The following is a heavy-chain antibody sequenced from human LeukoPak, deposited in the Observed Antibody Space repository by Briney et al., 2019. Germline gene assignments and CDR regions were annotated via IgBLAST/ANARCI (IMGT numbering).Heavy chain of an antibody. CDR1: GGSFSGYD. D-gene: IGHD1-1*01. CDR3: ARGLGWKVTPMGLFYMDV. J-gene: IGHJ6*03. Sequence: SETLSLTRAVDGGSFSGYDWTWVRQSPGKGLEWIGQINYGGDTNYNPSLKSRVTISVDTSKNQFSLKVTSVTAADTAVYYCARGLGWKVTPMGLFYMDVWGEGATVTVSS. CDR2: INYGGDT. V-gene: IGHV4-34*01.